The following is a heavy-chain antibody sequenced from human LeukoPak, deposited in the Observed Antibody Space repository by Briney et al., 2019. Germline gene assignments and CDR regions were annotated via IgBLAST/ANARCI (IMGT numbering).Heavy chain of an antibody. CDR3: ARDPPNCSGGSCYADY. J-gene: IGHJ4*02. D-gene: IGHD2-15*01. Sequence: PGGSLRLSCAASGFTFSSYSMNWVRQAPGKGLEWVSYISSSSGTIYYADSVKGRFTISRDNAKNSLYLQMNSLRAEDTALYYCARDPPNCSGGSCYADYWGQGTLVTVSS. CDR2: ISSSSGTI. CDR1: GFTFSSYS. V-gene: IGHV3-48*04.